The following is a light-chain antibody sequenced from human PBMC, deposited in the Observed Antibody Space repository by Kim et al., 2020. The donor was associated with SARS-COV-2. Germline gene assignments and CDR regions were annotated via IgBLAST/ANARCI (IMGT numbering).Light chain of an antibody. CDR2: DAS. CDR1: QSVSTY. Sequence: APGERATLSCRASQSVSTYLAWYQQKRGKAPRLLIFDASSRATGIPARFSASGSGTDFTLTISSLEPEDFAIYYCQQRSDWPRTFGGGTKVDIK. V-gene: IGKV3-11*01. CDR3: QQRSDWPRT. J-gene: IGKJ4*02.